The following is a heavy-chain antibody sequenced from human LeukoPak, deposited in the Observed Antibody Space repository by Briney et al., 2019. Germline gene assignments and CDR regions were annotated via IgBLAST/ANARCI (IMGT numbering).Heavy chain of an antibody. Sequence: GRSLRLSCAASGFTFSSYGMHWVRRAPGKGLESAAVIWYDGSNKYYANSVKGRFTISRDNSKNTLYLQMNSLRAEDTAVYYCARDPGDYYGTGSSDAFDIWGQGTMVTVSS. V-gene: IGHV3-33*01. CDR2: IWYDGSNK. CDR1: GFTFSSYG. CDR3: ARDPGDYYGTGSSDAFDI. D-gene: IGHD3-10*01. J-gene: IGHJ3*02.